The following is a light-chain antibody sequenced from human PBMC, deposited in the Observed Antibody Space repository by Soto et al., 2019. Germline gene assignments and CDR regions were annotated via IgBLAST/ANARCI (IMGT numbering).Light chain of an antibody. J-gene: IGLJ1*01. V-gene: IGLV2-14*03. Sequence: QSALTQPASVSGSPGQSITISCTGTSSDVGGYNYVSWYQQHSGKAPKLMIYDVSNRPSGISNRFSGSKSGDTASLTISGLQAEDEADYYCTSYTGSGLDTYVFGTGNNVTVL. CDR2: DVS. CDR1: SSDVGGYNY. CDR3: TSYTGSGLDTYV.